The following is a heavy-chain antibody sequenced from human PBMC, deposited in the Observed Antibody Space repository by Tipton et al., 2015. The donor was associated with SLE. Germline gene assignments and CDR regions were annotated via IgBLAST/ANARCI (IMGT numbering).Heavy chain of an antibody. CDR3: ARTLGGFDI. J-gene: IGHJ3*02. CDR1: GGSLSSSPYY. V-gene: IGHV4-39*07. D-gene: IGHD2-15*01. Sequence: TLSLTCTVSGGSLSSSPYYWGWIRQPPGKGLEWIGSVYYSGSTYYNPSLKSRVTISVDRSKNQFSLKLSSVTAADTAVYYCARTLGGFDIWGQGTRVTVSS. CDR2: VYYSGST.